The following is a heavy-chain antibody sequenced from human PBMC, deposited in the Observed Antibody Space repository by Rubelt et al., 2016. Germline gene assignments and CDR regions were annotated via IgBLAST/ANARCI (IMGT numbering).Heavy chain of an antibody. CDR2: IIPILGIA. V-gene: IGHV1-69*10. CDR1: GYTFTSYG. J-gene: IGHJ3*02. CDR3: ARDLVGVVITTHDAFDI. Sequence: QVQLVQSGAEVKKPGASVKVSCKASGYTFTSYGISWVRQAPGQGLEWMGWIIPILGIANYAQKFQGRVTITADKSTSTAYMELSSLRSEDTAVYYCARDLVGVVITTHDAFDIWGQGTMVTVSS. D-gene: IGHD3-22*01.